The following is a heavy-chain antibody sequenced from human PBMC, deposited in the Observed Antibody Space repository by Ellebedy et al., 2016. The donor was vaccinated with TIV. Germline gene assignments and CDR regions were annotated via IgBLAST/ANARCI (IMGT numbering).Heavy chain of an antibody. J-gene: IGHJ5*02. Sequence: GESLKISCEASGFTFSRNWISWFRLAPGKGLEWVANIKQDGSEKYYVDSVKGRFTISRDNAKNSVYLQLRSLGAEDTAVYYCARDVWGGGWAWGQGTPVTVSS. V-gene: IGHV3-7*01. CDR1: GFTFSRNW. CDR3: ARDVWGGGWA. CDR2: IKQDGSEK. D-gene: IGHD6-19*01.